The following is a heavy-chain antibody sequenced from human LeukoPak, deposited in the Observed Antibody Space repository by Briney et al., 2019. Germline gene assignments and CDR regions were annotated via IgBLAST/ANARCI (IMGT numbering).Heavy chain of an antibody. Sequence: PPETLSLTCTVSGGSINSSSYYWGWIRQPPGKGLEWIGSIYYSGSTYYNPSLKSRVTISVDTSKNQFSLKLSSVTAADTAVYYCARRPWQWLAYYFDYWGQGTLVTVSS. D-gene: IGHD6-19*01. CDR1: GGSINSSSYY. CDR3: ARRPWQWLAYYFDY. CDR2: IYYSGST. V-gene: IGHV4-39*01. J-gene: IGHJ4*02.